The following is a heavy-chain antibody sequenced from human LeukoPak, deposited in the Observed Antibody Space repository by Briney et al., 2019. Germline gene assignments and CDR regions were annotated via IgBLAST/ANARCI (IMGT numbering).Heavy chain of an antibody. J-gene: IGHJ4*02. Sequence: GGPLRLSCTASGFTFDDYAMHWVRQAPGKGLEWVSLISGDGGSTYNADSVKGRFTISRDNSKNSLYLQMNSLRTEDTALYYCAKDTYYYDSSGYYHYFDYWGQGTLVTVSS. D-gene: IGHD3-22*01. CDR3: AKDTYYYDSSGYYHYFDY. CDR2: ISGDGGST. CDR1: GFTFDDYA. V-gene: IGHV3-43*02.